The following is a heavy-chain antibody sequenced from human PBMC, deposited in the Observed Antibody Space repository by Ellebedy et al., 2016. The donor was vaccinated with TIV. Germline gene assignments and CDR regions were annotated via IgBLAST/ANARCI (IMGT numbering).Heavy chain of an antibody. J-gene: IGHJ3*01. CDR2: LNWDSRKV. Sequence: GGSLRLSXAASGFNFEDYGMHWVRQVPGKGLEWVSGLNWDSRKVGYVGSVRGRFTISRDNAKHSLYLQMNSLTTEDTALYYCAKTILEGVGYNDPFDLWGQGTMVTVSA. CDR1: GFNFEDYG. D-gene: IGHD5-24*01. CDR3: AKTILEGVGYNDPFDL. V-gene: IGHV3-9*01.